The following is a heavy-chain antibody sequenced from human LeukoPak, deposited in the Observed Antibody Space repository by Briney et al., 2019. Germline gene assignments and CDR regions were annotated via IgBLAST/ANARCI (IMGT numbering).Heavy chain of an antibody. Sequence: PSETLSLTCTVSGGSISSSSSYWGWIRQPPGKGLEWIGSIYYSGSTYYNPSLKSRVTISVDTSKNQFSLKLSSVTAADTAVYYCARVFRGYSSGWYFSGWFDPWGQGTLVTVSS. J-gene: IGHJ5*02. D-gene: IGHD6-19*01. CDR3: ARVFRGYSSGWYFSGWFDP. V-gene: IGHV4-39*07. CDR2: IYYSGST. CDR1: GGSISSSSSY.